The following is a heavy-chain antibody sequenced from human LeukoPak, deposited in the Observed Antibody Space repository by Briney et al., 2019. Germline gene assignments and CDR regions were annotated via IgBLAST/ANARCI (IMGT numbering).Heavy chain of an antibody. CDR3: ASGPPWYQLYYYYYGMDV. CDR2: MNPNSGST. V-gene: IGHV1-8*01. D-gene: IGHD2-2*01. J-gene: IGHJ6*02. Sequence: ASVKVSCKASGYTFTSYDINWVRQATGQGLEWMGWMNPNSGSTGYAQKFQGRVTMTRNTSISTAYMELSSLRSEDTAVYYCASGPPWYQLYYYYYGMDVWGQGTTVTVSS. CDR1: GYTFTSYD.